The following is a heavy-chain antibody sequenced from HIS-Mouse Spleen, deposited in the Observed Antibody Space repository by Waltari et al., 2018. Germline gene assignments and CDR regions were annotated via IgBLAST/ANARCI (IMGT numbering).Heavy chain of an antibody. CDR3: AREIPYSSSWYDWYFDL. CDR2: IYYSWRT. Sequence: QLQLQESGPGLVKPSETLSLTCTVPGGSISSSSYYWGWIRQPPGKGLEWIGSIYYSWRTYYNPSLKSRVTISVDTSKNQFSLKLGSVTAADTAVYYCAREIPYSSSWYDWYFDLWGRGTLVTVSS. J-gene: IGHJ2*01. V-gene: IGHV4-39*07. CDR1: GGSISSSSYY. D-gene: IGHD6-13*01.